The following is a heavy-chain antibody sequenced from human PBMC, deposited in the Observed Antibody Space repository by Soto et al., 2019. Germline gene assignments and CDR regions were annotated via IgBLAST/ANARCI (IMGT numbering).Heavy chain of an antibody. V-gene: IGHV1-69*13. CDR1: GGTFSSYA. CDR3: ASRELQLVDWGFQYYYYYMDF. CDR2: IIPIFGTA. D-gene: IGHD1-1*01. Sequence: GASVKVSCKASGGTFSSYAISWVRQAPGQGLEWMGGIIPIFGTANYAQKFQGRVTITADESTSTAYMELSSLRSEDTAVYYCASRELQLVDWGFQYYYYYMDFWGKGTTVTGSS. J-gene: IGHJ6*03.